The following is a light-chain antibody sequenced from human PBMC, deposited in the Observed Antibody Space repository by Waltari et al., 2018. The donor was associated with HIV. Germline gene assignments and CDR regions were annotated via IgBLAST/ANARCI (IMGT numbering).Light chain of an antibody. J-gene: IGKJ2*01. CDR1: QCISTW. V-gene: IGKV1-5*03. Sequence: LQMTQSPSTLSASVGDRVTITSRASQCISTWLAWYQQKPGKAPKVLIYKASTLEFGAPSSFSGSGSGTEFTLTISSLHPDDFATYYCQQYHSYPYTFGQGTHLEIK. CDR2: KAS. CDR3: QQYHSYPYT.